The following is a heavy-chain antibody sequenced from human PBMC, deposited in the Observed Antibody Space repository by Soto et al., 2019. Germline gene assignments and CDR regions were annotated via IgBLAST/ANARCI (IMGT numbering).Heavy chain of an antibody. Sequence: EVQLVESGGGLVQPGGSLRLSCAASGFTFSSYSMNWVRQAPGKGLEWVSYISSSSSTIYYADSVKGRFTISRDNAKNSLYLQMISVRAEDTAVYYCARDPVITMVRGVTSGGMDVWGQGTTVTVSS. CDR1: GFTFSSYS. CDR3: ARDPVITMVRGVTSGGMDV. J-gene: IGHJ6*02. D-gene: IGHD3-10*01. V-gene: IGHV3-48*01. CDR2: ISSSSSTI.